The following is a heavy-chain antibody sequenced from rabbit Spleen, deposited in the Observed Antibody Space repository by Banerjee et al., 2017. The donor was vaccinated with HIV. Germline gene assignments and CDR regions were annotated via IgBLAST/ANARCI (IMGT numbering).Heavy chain of an antibody. D-gene: IGHD1-1*01. V-gene: IGHV1S39*01. CDR3: ARDLTGVIGWNFGW. Sequence: QEQLMESGGGLVQPGGSLKLSCKASGFDFSMTGVSWVRQAPGKGLEWIGYIDLLFGTTYYANWVNGRFTISKTSSTTVTLQMTSLTAADTATYFCARDLTGVIGWNFGWWGPGTLVTVS. CDR2: IDLLFGTT. CDR1: GFDFSMTG. J-gene: IGHJ4*01.